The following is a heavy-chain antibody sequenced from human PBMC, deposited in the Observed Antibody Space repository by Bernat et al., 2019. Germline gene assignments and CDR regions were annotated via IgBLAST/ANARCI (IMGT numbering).Heavy chain of an antibody. D-gene: IGHD2-15*01. V-gene: IGHV3-20*04. Sequence: EVQLVETGGGLIQPGGSLRLSCAASGFTVSSNYMSWVRQAPGKGLEWVSGINWNGGSTGYADSVKGRFTISRDNAKNSLYLQMNSLRAEDTALYYCARDPLYKAASDYWGQGTLVTVSS. CDR3: ARDPLYKAASDY. CDR2: INWNGGST. J-gene: IGHJ4*02. CDR1: GFTVSSNY.